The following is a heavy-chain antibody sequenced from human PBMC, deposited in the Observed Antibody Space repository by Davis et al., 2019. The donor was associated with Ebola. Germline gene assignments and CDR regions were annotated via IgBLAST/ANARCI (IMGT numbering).Heavy chain of an antibody. V-gene: IGHV1-18*01. Sequence: AASVKVSCKASGYTFTRYGISWVRQAPGQGLEWMGWISAYNGNTNYAQKLQGRVTMTTDTSTSTAYMELRSLRSDDTAVYYCARDLGMISGSYFDCWGQGTLVTVSS. CDR2: ISAYNGNT. CDR1: GYTFTRYG. D-gene: IGHD1-26*01. CDR3: ARDLGMISGSYFDC. J-gene: IGHJ4*02.